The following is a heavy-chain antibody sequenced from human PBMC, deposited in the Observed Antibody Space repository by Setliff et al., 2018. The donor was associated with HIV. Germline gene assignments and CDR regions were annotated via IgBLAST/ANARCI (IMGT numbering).Heavy chain of an antibody. Sequence: ASVKVSCKPSDYTFTKYAISWVRQAPGPGLEWMGWISAHKGNTNYAQRLKGRVTVTTDSSTNTVYLELRSLRSDDTAVDYCARHADLLTSHFDSWGQGTLVTVSS. CDR1: DYTFTKYA. D-gene: IGHD3-9*01. V-gene: IGHV1-18*01. CDR3: ARHADLLTSHFDS. CDR2: ISAHKGNT. J-gene: IGHJ4*02.